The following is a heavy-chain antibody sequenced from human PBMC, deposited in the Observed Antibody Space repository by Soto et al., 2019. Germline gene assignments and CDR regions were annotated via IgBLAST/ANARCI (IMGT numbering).Heavy chain of an antibody. J-gene: IGHJ5*02. CDR1: GGSFSGYY. Sequence: SETLSLTCAVYGGSFSGYYWSWVRQSPGKGLEWIGEINHSGSTNYNPSLKSRVTISVDKSKNQFSLKLSSVTAADTAVYYCARVPEQQLFWFDPWGQGTLVTVSS. V-gene: IGHV4-34*01. D-gene: IGHD6-13*01. CDR3: ARVPEQQLFWFDP. CDR2: INHSGST.